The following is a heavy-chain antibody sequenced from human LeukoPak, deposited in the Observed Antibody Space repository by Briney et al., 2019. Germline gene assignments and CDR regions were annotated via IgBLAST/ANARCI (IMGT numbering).Heavy chain of an antibody. CDR3: AREVGREMATIEIDY. CDR1: GGSVSSGSYY. Sequence: SETLSLTCTVSGGSVSSGSYYWSWIRQPPGKGLEWIGYIYYSGSTNYNPSLKSRVTISVDTSKNQFSLKLSSVTAADTAVYYCAREVGREMATIEIDYWGQGTLVTVSS. J-gene: IGHJ4*02. CDR2: IYYSGST. V-gene: IGHV4-61*01. D-gene: IGHD5-24*01.